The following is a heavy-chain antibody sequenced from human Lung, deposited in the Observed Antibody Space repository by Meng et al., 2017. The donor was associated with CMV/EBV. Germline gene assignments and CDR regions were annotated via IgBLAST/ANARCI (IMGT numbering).Heavy chain of an antibody. J-gene: IGHJ4*02. CDR1: GFTFSSYA. CDR2: ISGSGGST. V-gene: IGHV3-23*01. D-gene: IGHD6-19*01. Sequence: GEXXKISCAASGFTFSSYAMSWVRQAPGKGLEWVSAISGSGGSTYYADSVKGRFTISRDNSKNTLYLQMNSLRAEDTAVYYCAKEPIAVAGTGDYFDYWGQGTLVTVSS. CDR3: AKEPIAVAGTGDYFDY.